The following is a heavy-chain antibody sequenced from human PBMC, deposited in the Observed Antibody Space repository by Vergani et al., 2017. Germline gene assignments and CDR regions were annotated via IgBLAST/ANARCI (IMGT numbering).Heavy chain of an antibody. CDR3: AKDSRYCSSTSCFEDAFDI. CDR2: ISWNSGSI. CDR1: GFTFDDYA. J-gene: IGHJ3*02. D-gene: IGHD2-2*01. V-gene: IGHV3-9*01. Sequence: VQLVESGGGLVQPGRSLRLSCAASGFTFDDYAMHWVRQAPGKGLEWVSGISWNSGSIGYADSVKGRFTISRDNAKNSLYLQMNSLRAEDTALYYCAKDSRYCSSTSCFEDAFDIWGQGTMVTVSS.